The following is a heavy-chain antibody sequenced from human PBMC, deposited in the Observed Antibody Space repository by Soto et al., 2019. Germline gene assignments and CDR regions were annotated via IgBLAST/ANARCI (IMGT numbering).Heavy chain of an antibody. D-gene: IGHD2-15*01. Sequence: QVQLVESGGXVVQPGRSLRLSCAASGFTFSSYGMHWVRQAPGKGLEWVAVISYDGSNKYYADSVKGRFTISRDNSKNTLYLQMNSLRAEDTAVYYCAKDHELGYCSGGSCYADYWGQGTLVTVSS. CDR1: GFTFSSYG. CDR2: ISYDGSNK. J-gene: IGHJ4*02. CDR3: AKDHELGYCSGGSCYADY. V-gene: IGHV3-30*18.